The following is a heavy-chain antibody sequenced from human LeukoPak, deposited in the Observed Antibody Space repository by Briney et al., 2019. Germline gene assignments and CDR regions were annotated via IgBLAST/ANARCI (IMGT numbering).Heavy chain of an antibody. J-gene: IGHJ4*02. D-gene: IGHD1-26*01. CDR2: INHSGST. CDR1: GVSFSGYY. V-gene: IGHV4-34*01. Sequence: PSETLSFTCAVYGVSFSGYYWSRIRQPPGKGLEWIGEINHSGSTNYKPSLKSRVTISVDTSKNQFSLKLSSVTAADTGVYYCARGPTGATRFDYWGQGTLVTVSS. CDR3: ARGPTGATRFDY.